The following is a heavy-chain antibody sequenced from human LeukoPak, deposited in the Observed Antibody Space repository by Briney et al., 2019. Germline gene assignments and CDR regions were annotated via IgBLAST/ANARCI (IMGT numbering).Heavy chain of an antibody. D-gene: IGHD5-18*01. J-gene: IGHJ6*03. CDR1: GGSISSGSYY. CDR3: ARHSLDTAMAHIYYYYYMDV. V-gene: IGHV4-61*02. Sequence: SQTLSLTCTVSGGSISSGSYYWNWLRQPAGEGLEWIGRMYTSGSTNYNPSLKSRVTMSVDTSKNQFSLELTSVTAADTAVYYCARHSLDTAMAHIYYYYYMDVWGKGTTVTISS. CDR2: MYTSGST.